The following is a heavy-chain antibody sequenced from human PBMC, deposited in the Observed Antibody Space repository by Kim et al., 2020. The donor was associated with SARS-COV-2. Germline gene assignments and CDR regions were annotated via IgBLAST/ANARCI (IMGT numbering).Heavy chain of an antibody. J-gene: IGHJ1*01. V-gene: IGHV3-11*01. CDR3: ARDRHYYGSGSYYNVIDFQH. Sequence: GGSLRLSCAASGFTFSDYYMSWIRQAPGKGLEWVSYISSSGSTIYYADSVKGRFTISRDNAKNSLYLQMNSLRAEDTAVYYCARDRHYYGSGSYYNVIDFQHWGQGTLVTVSS. CDR1: GFTFSDYY. D-gene: IGHD3-10*01. CDR2: ISSSGSTI.